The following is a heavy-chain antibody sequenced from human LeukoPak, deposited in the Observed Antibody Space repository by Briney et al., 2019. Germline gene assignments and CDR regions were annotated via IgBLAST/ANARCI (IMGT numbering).Heavy chain of an antibody. CDR3: ARNYYGSRSSDAFDV. V-gene: IGHV1-18*01. CDR1: GYTFTNYG. Sequence: ASVKVSCKASGYTFTNYGISWMRQTPGQGLEWMGWISASNGNTNYAQRFQGRITMTTDTSTSTVYMELRSRTSDDTAVYYCARNYYGSRSSDAFDVWGQGASVVVSS. D-gene: IGHD3-10*01. CDR2: ISASNGNT. J-gene: IGHJ3*01.